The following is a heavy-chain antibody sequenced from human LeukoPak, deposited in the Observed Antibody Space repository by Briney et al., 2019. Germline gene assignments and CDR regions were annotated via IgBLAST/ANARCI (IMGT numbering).Heavy chain of an antibody. CDR3: ASDYYDSSGYDR. V-gene: IGHV1-46*01. J-gene: IGHJ4*02. D-gene: IGHD3-22*01. Sequence: EASVKVSCKASGYAFTSYGISWVRQAPGQGLEWMGIINPSGGSTSYAQKFQGRVTMTRDTSTSTVYMELSSLRSEDTAVYYCASDYYDSSGYDRWGQGTLVTVSS. CDR1: GYAFTSYG. CDR2: INPSGGST.